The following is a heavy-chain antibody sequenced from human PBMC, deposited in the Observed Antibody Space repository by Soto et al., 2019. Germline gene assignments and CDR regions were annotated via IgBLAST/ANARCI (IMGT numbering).Heavy chain of an antibody. CDR2: IWFDGSNK. J-gene: IGHJ6*03. V-gene: IGHV3-33*01. Sequence: PGGSLRLSCEASGSIFTGYGMHWVRQAPGKGLEWVAVIWFDGSNKYYADSVKGRFTISRDNSKNMLYLQMNSLRDEDMAVYYCARVFSEETYCGGDCPYYYYYMDVWGKGTTVTVSS. CDR3: ARVFSEETYCGGDCPYYYYYMDV. CDR1: GSIFTGYG. D-gene: IGHD2-21*01.